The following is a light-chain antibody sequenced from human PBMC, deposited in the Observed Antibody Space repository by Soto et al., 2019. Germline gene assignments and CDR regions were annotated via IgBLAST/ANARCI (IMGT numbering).Light chain of an antibody. CDR2: DAS. CDR3: QQYDNLPYT. CDR1: QDISNY. Sequence: DIQMTQSPSSLSASVGDRVTITCQASQDISNYLNWYQQKPGKAPKLLIYDASNLETGGPSRFSGSGSGTDFTFTISSLQAEDIATYYCQQYDNLPYTFGQGTKLEIK. V-gene: IGKV1-33*01. J-gene: IGKJ2*01.